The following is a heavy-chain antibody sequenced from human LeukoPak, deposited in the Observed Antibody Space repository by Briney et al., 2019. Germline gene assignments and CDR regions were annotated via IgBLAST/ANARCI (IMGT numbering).Heavy chain of an antibody. V-gene: IGHV3-23*01. CDR2: ISSTGGTT. J-gene: IGHJ4*02. Sequence: PGGTLRLSCAASGITFSSYGMSWVRQAPGKGLEWVSSISSTGGTTYYADSVKGRFTISGDNAKSSLYLQMNSLRAEDTALYYCARAPMKISTIPYYFDYWGQGTLVTVSS. CDR1: GITFSSYG. CDR3: ARAPMKISTIPYYFDY. D-gene: IGHD5-24*01.